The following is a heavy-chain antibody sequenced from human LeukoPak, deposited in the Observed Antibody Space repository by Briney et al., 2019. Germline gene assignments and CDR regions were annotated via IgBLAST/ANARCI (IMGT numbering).Heavy chain of an antibody. V-gene: IGHV3-30*02. CDR1: GFTFSSYG. J-gene: IGHJ3*02. D-gene: IGHD1-26*01. CDR3: AKDFGGSYYGGDAFDI. Sequence: GGSLRLXCAVSGFTFSSYGMHWVRQAPGKGLEWVAFIRYDGSNKYYADSVKGRFTISRDNSKNTLYLQMNSLRAEDTAVYYCAKDFGGSYYGGDAFDIWGQGTMVIVSS. CDR2: IRYDGSNK.